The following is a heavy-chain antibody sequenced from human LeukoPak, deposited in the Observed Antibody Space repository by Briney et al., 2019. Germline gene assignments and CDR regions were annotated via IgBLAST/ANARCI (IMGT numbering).Heavy chain of an antibody. J-gene: IGHJ4*02. CDR3: ARDQGGSGGN. D-gene: IGHD3-10*01. CDR1: GFTFSDYY. Sequence: GGSLRLSCAASGFTFSDYYMSWIRQAPGKGLEWVSYISSRTSDTNYVDSVKGRFTISRDNAKNSVHLQMNSLRAEDTAVYYCARDQGGSGGNWGQGTLVTVSS. CDR2: ISSRTSDT. V-gene: IGHV3-11*06.